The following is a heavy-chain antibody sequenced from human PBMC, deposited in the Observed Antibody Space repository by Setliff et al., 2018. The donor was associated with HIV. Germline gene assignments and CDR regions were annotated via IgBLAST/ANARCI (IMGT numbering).Heavy chain of an antibody. CDR1: AASISSSTYY. CDR2: MHKGGST. V-gene: IGHV4-39*01. J-gene: IGHJ6*03. D-gene: IGHD1-1*01. CDR3: ARHMEYYYYYMDV. Sequence: KPSETLSLTCAVSAASISSSTYYWAWIRQPPGKGLEWIATMHKGGSTHYNPSLKSRVTMFVDTSKNQFSLTVSSVTAADTAVYYCARHMEYYYYYMDVWGKGTTVTVSS.